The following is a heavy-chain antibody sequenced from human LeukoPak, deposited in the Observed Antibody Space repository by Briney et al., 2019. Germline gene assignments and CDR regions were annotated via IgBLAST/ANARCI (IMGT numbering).Heavy chain of an antibody. J-gene: IGHJ4*02. V-gene: IGHV4-59*01. Sequence: SETLSLTCTVSGGSISSYYWSWIRQPPGKGLEWIGYIYYSGSTNYNPSLKSRVTISVDTSKNQFSLKLSSVTAADTAVYYCARDGYNSGSFDYWGQGTLVTVSS. CDR2: IYYSGST. D-gene: IGHD5-24*01. CDR1: GGSISSYY. CDR3: ARDGYNSGSFDY.